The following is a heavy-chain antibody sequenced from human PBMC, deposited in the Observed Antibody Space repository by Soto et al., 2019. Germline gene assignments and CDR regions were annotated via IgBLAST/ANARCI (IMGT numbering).Heavy chain of an antibody. CDR1: GFPFRSYM. CDR3: ARAIVYSYGPLHDALDI. Sequence: PGVSLRLSCAASGFPFRSYMMNWVRQAPGPGLEWISYISHSGSSIDYADSVKGRFTISRDNAKNSLYLQMKNLRAEDTALYYCARAIVYSYGPLHDALDIGGQGTMVNVSS. CDR2: ISHSGSSI. D-gene: IGHD5-18*01. J-gene: IGHJ3*02. V-gene: IGHV3-48*03.